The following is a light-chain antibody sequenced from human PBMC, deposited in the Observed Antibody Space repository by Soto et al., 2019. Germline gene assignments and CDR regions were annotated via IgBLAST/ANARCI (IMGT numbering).Light chain of an antibody. CDR3: QSYDTSLRGWL. J-gene: IGLJ3*02. V-gene: IGLV1-40*01. CDR1: SSNIGAGYD. Sequence: QSVLTQPPSVSGAPGQRVTISCAGSSSNIGAGYDVHWYQHLPGTAPKLLIYGDTHRPSGVPDRFSGSKSATSASLVITGLQAEDEADYYCQSYDTSLRGWLFGGGTKVTVL. CDR2: GDT.